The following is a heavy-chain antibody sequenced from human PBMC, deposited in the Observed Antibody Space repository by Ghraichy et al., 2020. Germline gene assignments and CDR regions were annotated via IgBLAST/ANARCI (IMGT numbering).Heavy chain of an antibody. Sequence: GGSLRLSCAASGFTFSDYYMSWIRQAPGKGLEWVSYISSSGSTIYYADSVKGRFTISRDNAKNSLYLQMNSLRAEDTAVYYCARVVSYYYGSGSNDAFDIWGQGTMVTVSS. CDR3: ARVVSYYYGSGSNDAFDI. CDR2: ISSSGSTI. V-gene: IGHV3-11*01. J-gene: IGHJ3*02. CDR1: GFTFSDYY. D-gene: IGHD3-10*01.